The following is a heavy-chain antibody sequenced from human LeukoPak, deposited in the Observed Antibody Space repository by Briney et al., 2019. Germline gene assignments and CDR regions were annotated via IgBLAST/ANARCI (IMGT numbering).Heavy chain of an antibody. CDR3: AREGKPLPGNGFDP. CDR1: GGSISNYY. V-gene: IGHV4-59*01. CDR2: IYYSDNT. J-gene: IGHJ5*02. Sequence: SETLSLTCSVSGGSISNYYWSWIRQPPGKGLERIGSIYYSDNTNSNPSLKSRVTISVDPSNNRFSLRLSSVTAADTAVYCCAREGKPLPGNGFDPWGQGTLVTVSS.